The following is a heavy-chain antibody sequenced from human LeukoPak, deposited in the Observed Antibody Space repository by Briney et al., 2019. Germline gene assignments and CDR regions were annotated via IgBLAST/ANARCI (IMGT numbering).Heavy chain of an antibody. CDR3: ARESFHGSGSYNRPLGY. Sequence: GGSLRLSCAASGFTFSDYGMHWVRQAPGKGLEWVAVIWYDGSEKYYGDSLKGRFTISRDNSKNTLYLEMNSLRAEDTAVYYCARESFHGSGSYNRPLGYWGQGTLVTVSS. V-gene: IGHV3-33*01. D-gene: IGHD3-10*01. CDR1: GFTFSDYG. CDR2: IWYDGSEK. J-gene: IGHJ4*02.